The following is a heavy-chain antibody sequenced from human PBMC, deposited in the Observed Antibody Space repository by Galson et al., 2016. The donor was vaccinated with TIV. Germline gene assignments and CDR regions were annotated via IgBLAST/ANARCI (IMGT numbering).Heavy chain of an antibody. D-gene: IGHD3-22*01. CDR1: GYTFSRHG. J-gene: IGHJ4*02. CDR2: ISVENGNT. CDR3: AREMIEWHDSSGFHILFDY. Sequence: SVKVSCKAAGYTFSRHGISWVRQAPGQGLEWLGWISVENGNTNNAQKLQGRVTMTTDTATSTAYMELRSLRSDDTAVYYCAREMIEWHDSSGFHILFDYWGQGTLVTVSS. V-gene: IGHV1-18*01.